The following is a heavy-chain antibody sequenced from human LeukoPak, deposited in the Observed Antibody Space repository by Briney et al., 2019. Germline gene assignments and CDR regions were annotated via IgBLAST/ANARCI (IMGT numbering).Heavy chain of an antibody. J-gene: IGHJ4*02. V-gene: IGHV3-64D*06. D-gene: IGHD6-19*01. CDR2: ISSDGIR. Sequence: GGSLRLSCSASGFTFSSYGMHWVRQAPGKGLEYVSTISSDGIRYYADYVKGRCTISRDNSKNTVYLQMSSLRTEDTAVYYCSAAVAGSFPGWGQGTLVIVSS. CDR1: GFTFSSYG. CDR3: SAAVAGSFPG.